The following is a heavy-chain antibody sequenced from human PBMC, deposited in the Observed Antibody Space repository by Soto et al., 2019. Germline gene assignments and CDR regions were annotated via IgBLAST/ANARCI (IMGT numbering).Heavy chain of an antibody. J-gene: IGHJ4*02. CDR3: ARAPKVSGSSQTRPDF. Sequence: SETLSLTCGVSDVSFSGYYWSWIRQPPGKGLEWIGEISQSGNTNYSPSLKSRVSISIDTSKKQFSLNLASVSAADTAVYYCARAPKVSGSSQTRPDFWGQGTLVTVSS. CDR1: DVSFSGYY. D-gene: IGHD6-6*01. CDR2: ISQSGNT. V-gene: IGHV4-34*01.